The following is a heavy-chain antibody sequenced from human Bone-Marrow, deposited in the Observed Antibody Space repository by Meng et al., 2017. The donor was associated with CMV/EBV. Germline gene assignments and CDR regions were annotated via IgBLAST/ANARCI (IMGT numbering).Heavy chain of an antibody. CDR3: ARDDLGD. CDR2: ISSSSSYI. J-gene: IGHJ1*01. CDR1: GFTFSGYS. V-gene: IGHV3-21*01. Sequence: GESLKISCAASGFTFSGYSMNWVRQAPGKGLEWVSSISSSSSYIYYADSVKGRFTISRDNAKNSLYLQMNSLRAEDTAVYYCARDDLGDWGQGTLVTVSS. D-gene: IGHD3-16*01.